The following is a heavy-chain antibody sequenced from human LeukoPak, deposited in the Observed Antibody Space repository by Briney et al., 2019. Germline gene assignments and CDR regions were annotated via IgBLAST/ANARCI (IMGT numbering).Heavy chain of an antibody. Sequence: PGGSLRLSCAASGFTFSSYSMNWVRQAPGKGLEWVSSISSSSSYIYYADSVKGRFTISRDNSKNTLYLQMNSLRAEDTAVYYCARGSSGVPFDIWGQGTMVTVSS. V-gene: IGHV3-21*04. CDR3: ARGSSGVPFDI. CDR1: GFTFSSYS. D-gene: IGHD6-19*01. CDR2: ISSSSSYI. J-gene: IGHJ3*02.